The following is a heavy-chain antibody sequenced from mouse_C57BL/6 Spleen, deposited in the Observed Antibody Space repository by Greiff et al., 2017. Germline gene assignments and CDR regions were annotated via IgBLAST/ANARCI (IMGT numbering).Heavy chain of an antibody. CDR2: IYPGDGDT. D-gene: IGHD1-1*02. CDR1: GYAFSSSW. Sequence: VQLQQSGPELVKPGASVKISCKASGYAFSSSWMNWVKQRPGKGLEWIGRIYPGDGDTNYNGKFKGKATLTADKSSSTAYMQLSSLTSEDSAVYFCAREGPYGPYYFDYWGQGTTLTVSS. CDR3: AREGPYGPYYFDY. V-gene: IGHV1-82*01. J-gene: IGHJ2*01.